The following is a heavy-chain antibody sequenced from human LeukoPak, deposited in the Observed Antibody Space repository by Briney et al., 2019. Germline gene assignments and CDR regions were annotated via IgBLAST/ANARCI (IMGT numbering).Heavy chain of an antibody. V-gene: IGHV3-30*04. CDR3: AKGSAQYYFDS. D-gene: IGHD3-10*01. J-gene: IGHJ4*02. CDR2: ISSDGRYK. Sequence: GRSLRLSCAASGFTFSGYTMHWVRQAPGKGLEWVAFISSDGRYKSHADSVKGRCTISRDNSKNTLYLQMNSLRAEDTAFYYCAKGSAQYYFDSWGQGTLVTVSS. CDR1: GFTFSGYT.